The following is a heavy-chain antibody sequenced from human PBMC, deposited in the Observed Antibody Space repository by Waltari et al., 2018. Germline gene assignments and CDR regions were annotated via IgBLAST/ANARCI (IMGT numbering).Heavy chain of an antibody. D-gene: IGHD2-21*01. CDR3: AKGDWLDD. CDR2: ISDSGDST. V-gene: IGHV3-23*01. CDR1: GFTFSRYA. J-gene: IGHJ4*02. Sequence: QLLESGGRLVQPGGSLRLSCVASGFTFSRYAMSWARQAPGRGLEWLSVISDSGDSTIYTDSVKGRFTNYRDNSKNLVYLQMNSLRVEDTAVYYCAKGDWLDDWGQGTLVTVSS.